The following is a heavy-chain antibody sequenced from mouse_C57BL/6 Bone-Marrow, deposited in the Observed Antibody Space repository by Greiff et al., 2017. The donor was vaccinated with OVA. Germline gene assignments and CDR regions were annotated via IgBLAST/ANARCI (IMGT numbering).Heavy chain of an antibody. V-gene: IGHV1-15*01. J-gene: IGHJ2*01. CDR3: TRSFSNDGDFDY. CDR2: IDPETGGT. Sequence: VQLQESGAELVRPGASVTLSCKASGYTFTDYEMHWVKQTPVHGLEWIGAIDPETGGTAYNQKFKGKAILTADKSSSTAYMELRSLTSEDSADYYGTRSFSNDGDFDYWGQGTTLTVSS. D-gene: IGHD2-12*01. CDR1: GYTFTDYE.